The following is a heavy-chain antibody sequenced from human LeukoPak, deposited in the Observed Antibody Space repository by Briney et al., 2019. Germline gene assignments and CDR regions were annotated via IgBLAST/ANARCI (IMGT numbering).Heavy chain of an antibody. CDR3: EKDGEWLRLTYYFDY. Sequence: GGSLRLSCAASGFTFSSYGMHWVRQAPGKGLEWVAVISYDGSNKYYADSVKGRFTISRDNSKNTLYLQMNSLRAEDTAVYYCEKDGEWLRLTYYFDYWGQGTLVTVSS. D-gene: IGHD5-12*01. J-gene: IGHJ4*02. V-gene: IGHV3-30*18. CDR1: GFTFSSYG. CDR2: ISYDGSNK.